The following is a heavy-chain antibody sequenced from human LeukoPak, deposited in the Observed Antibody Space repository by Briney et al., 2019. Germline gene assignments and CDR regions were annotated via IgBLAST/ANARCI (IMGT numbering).Heavy chain of an antibody. V-gene: IGHV3-30-3*01. CDR2: ISYDGSNK. CDR3: ARGSYGGNSFDY. Sequence: PGGSLRLSCAASGFTLSSYAMHWVRQAPGKGLEWVAVISYDGSNKYYADSVKGRLTISRDNSKNTLYLQMNSLRAEDTAVYYCARGSYGGNSFDYWGQGTLVTVSS. CDR1: GFTLSSYA. D-gene: IGHD4-23*01. J-gene: IGHJ4*02.